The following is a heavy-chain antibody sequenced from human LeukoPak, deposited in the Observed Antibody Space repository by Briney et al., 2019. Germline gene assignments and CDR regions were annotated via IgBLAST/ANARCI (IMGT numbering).Heavy chain of an antibody. J-gene: IGHJ4*02. Sequence: PGGSLRLSCAASGFTFSSYSMTWVRQAPGKGLEWVSSISSSSSYIYYADSVKGRFTISRDNAKNSLYLQMNSLRAEDTAVYYCATASTYDYSNSFGYWGQGTLVTVSS. CDR1: GFTFSSYS. CDR3: ATASTYDYSNSFGY. CDR2: ISSSSSYI. V-gene: IGHV3-21*04. D-gene: IGHD4-11*01.